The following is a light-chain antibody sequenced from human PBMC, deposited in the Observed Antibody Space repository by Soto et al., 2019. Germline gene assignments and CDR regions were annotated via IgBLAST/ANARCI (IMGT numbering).Light chain of an antibody. CDR2: NNN. CDR3: AAWDYNLNGPV. Sequence: QSVLTQPPSASGTPGQRVTISCSGTSSNIGSNTVNWYQQFPGRAPKLLIYSNNNNRPSGDPARFFGFKSGTSASLAISGLQSEDESVYYCAAWDYNLNGPVFGGGTKLTVL. CDR1: SSNIGSNT. V-gene: IGLV1-44*01. J-gene: IGLJ3*02.